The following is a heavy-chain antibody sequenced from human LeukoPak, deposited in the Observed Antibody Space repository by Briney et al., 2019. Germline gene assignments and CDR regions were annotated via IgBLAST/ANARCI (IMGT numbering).Heavy chain of an antibody. CDR1: GFTFSGYA. D-gene: IGHD5-18*01. CDR3: ARGYSHGSAALDY. Sequence: GGSLRLSCAASGFTFSGYAMSWVRQAPGKGLEWVSLISGNGGTTYYADSVKGRFTISRDNSKNTLYLQMNSLRAEDTAVYSCARGYSHGSAALDYWGQGTLLTVTS. J-gene: IGHJ4*02. V-gene: IGHV3-23*01. CDR2: ISGNGGTT.